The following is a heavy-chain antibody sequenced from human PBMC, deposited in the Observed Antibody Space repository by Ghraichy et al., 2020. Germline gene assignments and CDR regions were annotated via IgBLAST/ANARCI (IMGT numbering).Heavy chain of an antibody. Sequence: GGSLRLSCAASGFTFRSYSMNWVRQAPGKGLEWVSYISSSSSTIYYADSVKGRFTISRDNAKNSLYLQMNSLRDEYTAVYYCARVESSSWYRFAYWGQGTLVTVSS. J-gene: IGHJ4*02. CDR2: ISSSSSTI. D-gene: IGHD6-13*01. CDR1: GFTFRSYS. CDR3: ARVESSSWYRFAY. V-gene: IGHV3-48*02.